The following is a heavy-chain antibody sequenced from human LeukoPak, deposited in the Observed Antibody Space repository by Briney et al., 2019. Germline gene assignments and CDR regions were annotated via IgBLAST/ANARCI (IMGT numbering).Heavy chain of an antibody. CDR3: SRDPSWLVGRFDY. D-gene: IGHD6-19*01. J-gene: IGHJ4*02. CDR1: GFTFSDYY. Sequence: GGSLRLSCAASGFTFSDYYMSWIRQAPGKGLEWVSYISSSGSTIYYADSVKGRFTISRDNAKNSLYLQMNSLRAEDTAVYYWSRDPSWLVGRFDYLGQGNLVTVSS. CDR2: ISSSGSTI. V-gene: IGHV3-11*01.